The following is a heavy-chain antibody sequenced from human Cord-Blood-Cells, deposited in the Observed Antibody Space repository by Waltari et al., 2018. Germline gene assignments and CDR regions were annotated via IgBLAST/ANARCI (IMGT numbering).Heavy chain of an antibody. Sequence: QVQLVQSGAEVKKPGASVKVSCKASGYTFTSYAMHWVRQAPGQRLEWMGWINAGNGNTKYSQEFQGRVTITRDTSASTAYMELSSLRSEDTAVYYCARVYWSEYSSSLEGAFDIWGQGTMVTVSS. V-gene: IGHV1-3*01. CDR1: GYTFTSYA. CDR2: INAGNGNT. D-gene: IGHD6-6*01. CDR3: ARVYWSEYSSSLEGAFDI. J-gene: IGHJ3*02.